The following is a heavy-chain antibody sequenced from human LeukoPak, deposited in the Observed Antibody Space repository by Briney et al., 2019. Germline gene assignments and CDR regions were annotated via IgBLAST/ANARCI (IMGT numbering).Heavy chain of an antibody. CDR1: GGSFSGYY. V-gene: IGHV4-34*01. CDR2: ITLSGST. Sequence: SETLSLTCAVYGGSFSGYYWSWIRQPPGKGLEWIGEITLSGSTNYNPSLKSRVSISVDTSKNQFSLKLSSVTAADTAVYYCARVVAVYSSDWYDDYWGQGTLVTVSS. D-gene: IGHD6-19*01. J-gene: IGHJ4*02. CDR3: ARVVAVYSSDWYDDY.